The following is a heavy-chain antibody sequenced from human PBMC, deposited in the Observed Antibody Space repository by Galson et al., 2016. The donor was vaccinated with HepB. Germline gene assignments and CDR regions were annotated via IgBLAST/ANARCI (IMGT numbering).Heavy chain of an antibody. CDR1: GFTFNMYT. D-gene: IGHD6-13*01. V-gene: IGHV3-21*01. J-gene: IGHJ5*02. CDR3: ARVVTPMAAANRGFGS. Sequence: SLRLSCAASGFTFNMYTMTWVRQAPGKGPEWVSSITPGSTYTHFADSVKGRFTISRDDAENSLYLHMNSLRAEDTAPYYCARVVTPMAAANRGFGSWGQGTQVVVSS. CDR2: ITPGSTYT.